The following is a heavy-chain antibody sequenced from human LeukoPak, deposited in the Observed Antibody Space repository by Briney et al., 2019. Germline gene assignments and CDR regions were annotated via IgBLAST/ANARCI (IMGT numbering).Heavy chain of an antibody. Sequence: SETLSLTCTVSGGSISSSSYYWGWIRQPPGKGLEWIGSIYYSGSTYYNPSLKSRVTISVDTSKNQFSLKLSSVTAADTAVYYCARGYCTNAVCSLGPAQAWGQGTLVTVSS. D-gene: IGHD2-8*01. CDR1: GGSISSSSYY. CDR2: IYYSGST. J-gene: IGHJ4*02. V-gene: IGHV4-39*07. CDR3: ARGYCTNAVCSLGPAQA.